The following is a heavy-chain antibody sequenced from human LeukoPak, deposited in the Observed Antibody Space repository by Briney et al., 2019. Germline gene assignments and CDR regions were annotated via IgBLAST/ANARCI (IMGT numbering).Heavy chain of an antibody. CDR1: GFTFSSYA. CDR3: AKDPEGYCSSTSCPTPAWFDP. V-gene: IGHV3-30-3*01. J-gene: IGHJ5*02. Sequence: GRSLRLSCAASGFTFSSYAMHWVRQAPGKGLEWVAVISYDGSNKYYADSVKGRFTISRDNSKNTLYLQMNSLRAEDTAVYYCAKDPEGYCSSTSCPTPAWFDPWGQGTLVTVSS. CDR2: ISYDGSNK. D-gene: IGHD2-2*01.